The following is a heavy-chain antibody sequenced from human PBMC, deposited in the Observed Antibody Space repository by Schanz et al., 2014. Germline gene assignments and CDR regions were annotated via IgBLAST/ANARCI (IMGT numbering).Heavy chain of an antibody. Sequence: EVQLVESGGGLVQPGGSLRLSCAASGFTFTTNAMSWVRQPPGKGLEWVSGMSGSGSTADYADSVKGRFTISRDNSKKTLYLQMNSLRADDTAVYYCAKDLYNYGIFDSWGQGTLXTVSS. CDR1: GFTFTTNA. CDR3: AKDLYNYGIFDS. D-gene: IGHD3-16*01. J-gene: IGHJ5*01. CDR2: MSGSGSTA. V-gene: IGHV3-23*04.